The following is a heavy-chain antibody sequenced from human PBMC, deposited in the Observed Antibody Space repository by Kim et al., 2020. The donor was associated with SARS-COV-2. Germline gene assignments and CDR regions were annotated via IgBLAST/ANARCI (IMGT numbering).Heavy chain of an antibody. CDR3: AKDLTMIVVVISGYGMDV. D-gene: IGHD3-22*01. Sequence: GGSLRLSCAASGFTFSSYGMHWVRQAPGKGLEWVAVISYDGSNKYYADSVKGRFTISRDNSKNTLYLQMNSLRAEDTAVYYCAKDLTMIVVVISGYGMDVWGQGTTVTVSS. CDR1: GFTFSSYG. V-gene: IGHV3-30*18. J-gene: IGHJ6*02. CDR2: ISYDGSNK.